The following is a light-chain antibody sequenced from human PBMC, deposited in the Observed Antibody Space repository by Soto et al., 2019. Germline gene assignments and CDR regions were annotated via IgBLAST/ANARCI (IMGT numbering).Light chain of an antibody. J-gene: IGKJ4*01. CDR1: QAIGTY. CDR3: QQLHTYLLT. CDR2: AAS. V-gene: IGKV1-9*01. Sequence: DIQLTQSPSFLSASIGDSVTITCRASQAIGTYLAWYQQKPGKAPNLLVSAASTLHSGVPSRFSGSRSGTEFTLTITGLQPEDVATYYCQQLHTYLLTFGGGTKVQIK.